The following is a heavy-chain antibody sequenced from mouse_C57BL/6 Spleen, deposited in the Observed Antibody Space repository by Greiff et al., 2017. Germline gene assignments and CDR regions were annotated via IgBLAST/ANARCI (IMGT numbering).Heavy chain of an antibody. CDR2: ISDGGSYT. D-gene: IGHD2-3*01. J-gene: IGHJ3*01. CDR3: PSGEDGYYGWFAY. V-gene: IGHV5-4*01. Sequence: LEWVATISDGGSYTYYPDNVKGRFTISRDNAKNNLYLQMSHLKSEDTAMYYCPSGEDGYYGWFAYWGQGTLVTVSA.